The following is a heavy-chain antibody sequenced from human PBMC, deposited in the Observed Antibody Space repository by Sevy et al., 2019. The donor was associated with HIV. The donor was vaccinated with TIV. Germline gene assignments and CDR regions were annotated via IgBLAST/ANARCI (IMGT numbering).Heavy chain of an antibody. Sequence: GGSLRLSCAASGFTFSSYGMHWVRQAPGKGLEWVAAISYDGSNKYYADSVKGRFTISRDNSKNTLDLQMNSLRAEDTAGYYCAKVGGGYSGYDTPFYWYYGMDVWGQGTTVTVSS. D-gene: IGHD5-12*01. CDR1: GFTFSSYG. CDR2: ISYDGSNK. J-gene: IGHJ6*02. V-gene: IGHV3-30*18. CDR3: AKVGGGYSGYDTPFYWYYGMDV.